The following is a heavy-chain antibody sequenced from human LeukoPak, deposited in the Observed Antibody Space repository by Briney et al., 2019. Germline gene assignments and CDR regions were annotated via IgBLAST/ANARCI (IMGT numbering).Heavy chain of an antibody. CDR3: ARNPELGSNTGDYYYYYYMDV. V-gene: IGHV3-33*01. J-gene: IGHJ6*03. CDR2: IWYDGSNK. Sequence: GGSLRLSCAASGFTFSSYGMHWVRQAPGKGLEWVAVIWYDGSNKYYADSVKGRFTISRDNSKNTLYLQMNSLRAEDTAVYYCARNPELGSNTGDYYYYYYMDVWGKGTTATVSS. CDR1: GFTFSSYG. D-gene: IGHD6-13*01.